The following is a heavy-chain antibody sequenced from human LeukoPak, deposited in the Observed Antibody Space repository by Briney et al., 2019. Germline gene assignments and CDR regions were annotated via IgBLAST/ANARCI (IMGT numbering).Heavy chain of an antibody. J-gene: IGHJ5*02. Sequence: SQTLSLTCTVSGGSISSGDYYRSWIRQPPGKGLEWIGYIYYSGSTYYNPSLKSRVTISVDTSKNQFSLKLSSVTAADTAVYYCARGFLSPRDQDLDPWGQGTLVTVSS. CDR3: ARGFLSPRDQDLDP. V-gene: IGHV4-30-4*01. CDR2: IYYSGST. D-gene: IGHD2/OR15-2a*01. CDR1: GGSISSGDYY.